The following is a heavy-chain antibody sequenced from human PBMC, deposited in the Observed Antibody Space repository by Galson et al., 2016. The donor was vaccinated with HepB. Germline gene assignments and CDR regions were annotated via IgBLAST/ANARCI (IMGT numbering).Heavy chain of an antibody. J-gene: IGHJ3*02. Sequence: SLRLSCAASGFTFTNFGMHWVRQAPGKGLEWVALIWFDGSNKKYADSVKGRVTISRDNSKNTLFLQMNSLRAEDTAAYYCARDPGIVVVAGGIGARSDAFDIWGQGTMVTFSS. CDR2: IWFDGSNK. CDR1: GFTFTNFG. CDR3: ARDPGIVVVAGGIGARSDAFDI. D-gene: IGHD2-2*01. V-gene: IGHV3-33*01.